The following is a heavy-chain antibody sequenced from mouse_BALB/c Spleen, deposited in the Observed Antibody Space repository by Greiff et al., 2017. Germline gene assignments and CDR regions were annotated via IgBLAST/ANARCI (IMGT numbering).Heavy chain of an antibody. CDR3: ARGLGGLDY. CDR2: ISSGGST. D-gene: IGHD3-3*01. V-gene: IGHV5-6-5*01. Sequence: EVQLVESGGGLVKPGGSLKLSCAASGFTFSSYAMSWVRQTPEKRLEWVASISSGGSTSYPDSVKGRFTISRDNARNILYLQMSSLRSEDTAMYYCARGLGGLDYWGQGTSVTVSS. CDR1: GFTFSSYA. J-gene: IGHJ4*01.